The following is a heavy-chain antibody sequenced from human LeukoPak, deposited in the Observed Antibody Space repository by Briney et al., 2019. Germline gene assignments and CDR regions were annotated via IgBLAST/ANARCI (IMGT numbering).Heavy chain of an antibody. V-gene: IGHV3-53*01. CDR1: GFTVSSNY. D-gene: IGHD6-19*01. Sequence: TGGSLRLSCAASGFTVSSNYVSWVRQAPGKGLEWVSVIYSGGTTYYADSVKGRFTISRDNSKSTLYLQMNSLRAEDTALYYCARPTSGWYAGGFDYWGQGILVTVSS. CDR2: IYSGGTT. J-gene: IGHJ4*02. CDR3: ARPTSGWYAGGFDY.